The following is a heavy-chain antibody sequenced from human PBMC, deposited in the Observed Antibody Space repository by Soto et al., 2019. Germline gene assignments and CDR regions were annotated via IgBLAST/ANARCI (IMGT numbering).Heavy chain of an antibody. D-gene: IGHD2-15*01. V-gene: IGHV3-23*01. Sequence: GGSLRLSCAASGVTFSSYGMSWFRQAPGKGLEWVSTIGGSADSTYYADSVKGRFTISRDNSKNTLYLQMNSLRAEDTALYYFAKYCTGHRRQHSFRAQGTLDPVAS. J-gene: IGHJ4*02. CDR2: IGGSADST. CDR3: AKYCTGHRRQHSF. CDR1: GVTFSSYG.